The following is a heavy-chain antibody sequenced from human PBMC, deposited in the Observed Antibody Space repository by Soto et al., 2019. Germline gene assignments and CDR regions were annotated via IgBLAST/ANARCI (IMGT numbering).Heavy chain of an antibody. V-gene: IGHV1-18*01. CDR1: GYTFTSYG. CDR2: ISVYNDNT. Sequence: QVQLVQSGAEVKKPGASVKVSCKASGYTFTSYGITWVRQAPGQGLEWMGWISVYNDNTIYTQKLQGRVTMTTDTSASTAYMELRSLGYDDTAVYYCARNRTAAGQTISDYWGQGTLVTVSS. J-gene: IGHJ4*02. CDR3: ARNRTAAGQTISDY. D-gene: IGHD6-13*01.